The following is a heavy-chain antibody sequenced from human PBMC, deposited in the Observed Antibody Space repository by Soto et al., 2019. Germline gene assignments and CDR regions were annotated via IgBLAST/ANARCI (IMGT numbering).Heavy chain of an antibody. CDR3: AKGRVWLPFDY. CDR1: GFTFSSYA. J-gene: IGHJ4*02. Sequence: GGSLRLSCAASGFTFSSYAMSWVRQAPGKGLDWVSAISGSGGSTYYADSVKGRFTIFRDNSKNTLYLQMNSLRAEDTAVYYCAKGRVWLPFDYWGQGTLVTVSS. V-gene: IGHV3-23*01. D-gene: IGHD5-18*01. CDR2: ISGSGGST.